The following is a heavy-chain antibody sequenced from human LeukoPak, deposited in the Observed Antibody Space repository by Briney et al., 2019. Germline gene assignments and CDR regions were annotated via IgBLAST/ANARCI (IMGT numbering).Heavy chain of an antibody. CDR3: ARSILIVPNTSYYYYYMDV. Sequence: ASVKVSCKASGYTFTGHALHWVRQTPGEGLEWMAWINCATGKTEYSQNFEARVTVTRDTSASTVYMELSGLRFEDTAVYYCARSILIVPNTSYYYYYMDVWGQGTTVIVSS. D-gene: IGHD2/OR15-2a*01. V-gene: IGHV1-3*01. CDR1: GYTFTGHA. CDR2: INCATGKT. J-gene: IGHJ6*02.